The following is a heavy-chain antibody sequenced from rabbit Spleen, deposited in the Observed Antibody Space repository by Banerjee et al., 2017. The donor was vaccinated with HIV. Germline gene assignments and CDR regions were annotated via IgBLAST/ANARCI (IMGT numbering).Heavy chain of an antibody. V-gene: IGHV1S45*01. CDR2: INAVTGKA. D-gene: IGHD8-1*01. J-gene: IGHJ6*01. CDR1: GFSFSNKAV. Sequence: QEQLVESGGGLVKPEGSLKLSCTASGFSFSNKAVMCWVRQAPGKGLEWIACINAVTGKAVSAPWGKGQFTSPKPRSTRVPLKMPSRTPGAPPPYFCGGVSGSSFSSSGLTLWARGPLVPVS. CDR3: GGVSGSSFSSSGLTL.